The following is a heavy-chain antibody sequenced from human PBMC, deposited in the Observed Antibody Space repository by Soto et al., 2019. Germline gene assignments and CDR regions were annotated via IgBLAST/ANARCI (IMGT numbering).Heavy chain of an antibody. J-gene: IGHJ4*02. CDR2: ISGSGGST. D-gene: IGHD1-26*01. CDR1: GFTFSSYA. Sequence: XGSRRLSCAASGFTFSSYAMSWVRQAPGKGLDWVSAISGSGGSTYYADSVKGRFTISRDNSKNTLYLQMNSLRAEDTAVYYCAKEEYVGATHHDYWGQGTLVTVSS. V-gene: IGHV3-23*01. CDR3: AKEEYVGATHHDY.